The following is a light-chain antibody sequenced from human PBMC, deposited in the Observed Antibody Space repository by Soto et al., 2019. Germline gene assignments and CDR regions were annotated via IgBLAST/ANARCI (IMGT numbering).Light chain of an antibody. CDR2: STS. Sequence: FVLTQSPGTLSLSPGERATLSCRASQSINSHYLAWYQQRVGQAPRLLIHSTSSRATGIPDRFSGSGSGTDFTLTISRLEPEDFAVYYCHQSGDSPTFGQGTKVDIK. J-gene: IGKJ1*01. V-gene: IGKV3-20*01. CDR1: QSINSHY. CDR3: HQSGDSPT.